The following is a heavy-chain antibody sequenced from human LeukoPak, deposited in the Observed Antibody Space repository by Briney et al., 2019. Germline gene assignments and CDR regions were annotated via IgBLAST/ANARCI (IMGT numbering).Heavy chain of an antibody. D-gene: IGHD2-15*01. V-gene: IGHV3-30*18. CDR2: ISYDGSNK. Sequence: GRSLRLSCAASGFTFSSYGMHWGRQAPRKGLEWVAVISYDGSNKYYADSVKGRFTISRDNSKNTLYLQMNSLRAEDTAVYYCAKDGAVVVAAGLDYWGQGTLVTVSS. CDR3: AKDGAVVVAAGLDY. J-gene: IGHJ4*02. CDR1: GFTFSSYG.